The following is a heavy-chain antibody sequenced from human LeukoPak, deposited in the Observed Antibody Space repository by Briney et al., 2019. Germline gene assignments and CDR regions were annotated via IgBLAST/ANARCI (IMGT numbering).Heavy chain of an antibody. Sequence: SETLSLTCTVSGGSISSYYWSWIRQPPGKGLQWMGSIHYSGGTTYNPSPNSPVTISVDTSKTQSSLKLSSVPAADTAVYYCARRLGSSSTGFDYWGQGTLVTVSS. CDR2: IHYSGGT. CDR3: ARRLGSSSTGFDY. J-gene: IGHJ4*02. D-gene: IGHD2-2*01. CDR1: GGSISSYY. V-gene: IGHV4-59*08.